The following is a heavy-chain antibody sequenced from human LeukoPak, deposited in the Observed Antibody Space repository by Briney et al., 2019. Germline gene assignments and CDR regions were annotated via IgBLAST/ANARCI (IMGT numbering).Heavy chain of an antibody. Sequence: PRGSLRLSCAASGFTFSDYYMQWIRQTPGKGLEWISHISGSGSIIYYADSVKGRFTISRDNAKNSLYLQMNSLRAEDTAVYYCARDTYSSSHKDWGQGTLVTVSS. CDR3: ARDTYSSSHKD. J-gene: IGHJ4*02. CDR1: GFTFSDYY. D-gene: IGHD6-13*01. V-gene: IGHV3-11*01. CDR2: ISGSGSII.